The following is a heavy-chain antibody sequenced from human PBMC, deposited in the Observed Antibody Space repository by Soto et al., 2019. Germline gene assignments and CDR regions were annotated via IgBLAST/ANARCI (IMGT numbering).Heavy chain of an antibody. CDR2: ISYNGRDT. V-gene: IGHV3-30-3*01. CDR3: ARDQGFYHDTLGHYLH. D-gene: IGHD3-16*02. Sequence: QVQLVDSGGGVVQPGRSLRLSCVSSGFTFSNYAMHWVRQAPGKGLQWVSAISYNGRDTYYADSVKGRFTISRDNSKNTLYLHMNSLRPEDTAMYYCARDQGFYHDTLGHYLHWGPGTLVTVSS. CDR1: GFTFSNYA. J-gene: IGHJ4*02.